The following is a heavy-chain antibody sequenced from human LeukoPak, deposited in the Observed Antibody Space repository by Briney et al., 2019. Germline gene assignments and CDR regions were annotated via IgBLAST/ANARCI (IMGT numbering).Heavy chain of an antibody. CDR1: GYTLTELS. D-gene: IGHD3-16*01. CDR2: FDPEDGET. J-gene: IGHJ4*02. Sequence: ASVKVSCKVSGYTLTELSMHWMRQAPGKGLEWMGGFDPEDGETIYAQKFQGRVTMTEDTSTDTAYIELSSLRSEDTAVYYCATDFWGKQITGIFDYWGQGTLVTVSS. CDR3: ATDFWGKQITGIFDY. V-gene: IGHV1-24*01.